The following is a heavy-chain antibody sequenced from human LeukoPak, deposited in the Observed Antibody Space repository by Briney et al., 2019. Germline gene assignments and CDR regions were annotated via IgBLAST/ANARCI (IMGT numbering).Heavy chain of an antibody. CDR2: IRYDGSNK. V-gene: IGHV3-30*02. D-gene: IGHD6-19*01. CDR3: AKPGDSSGWYAGDY. Sequence: GGSLRLSCAASGFTFGSYGMHWVRQAPGKGLEWVAFIRYDGSNKYYADSVKGRFTISRDNSKNTLYLQMNSLRAEDTAVYYCAKPGDSSGWYAGDYWGQGTLVTVSS. CDR1: GFTFGSYG. J-gene: IGHJ4*02.